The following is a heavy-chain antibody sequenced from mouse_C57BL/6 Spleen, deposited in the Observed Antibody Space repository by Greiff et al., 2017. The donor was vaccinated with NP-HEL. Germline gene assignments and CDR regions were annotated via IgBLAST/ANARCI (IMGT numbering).Heavy chain of an antibody. D-gene: IGHD2-1*01. J-gene: IGHJ1*03. CDR3: TAGYGNYRYFDV. CDR2: IDPEDGDT. Sequence: EVQLQQSGAELVRPGASVKLSCTASGFNIKDYYMHWVKQRPEQGLEWIGRIDPEDGDTEYAPKFQGKATMTADTSSNTAYLQLSSLTSEDTAVYYCTAGYGNYRYFDVWGTGTTVTVSS. V-gene: IGHV14-1*01. CDR1: GFNIKDYY.